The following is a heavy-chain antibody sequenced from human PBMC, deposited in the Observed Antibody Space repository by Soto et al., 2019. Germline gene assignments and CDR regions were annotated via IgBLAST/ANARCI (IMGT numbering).Heavy chain of an antibody. D-gene: IGHD4-4*01. CDR1: EFTFSSYA. CDR2: ISYDGGQK. CDR3: ARVQTDYSNPRGPFFFYGMDV. J-gene: IGHJ6*02. Sequence: QVQLVESGGGVVHPERSLRLSCSASEFTFSSYAMHWVRQAPGKGLEWVAGISYDGGQKFYGDSVRGRFTISSDSSNTTVILQRNSKRPDDTAAYYCARVQTDYSNPRGPFFFYGMDVWGQGTTVTVSS. V-gene: IGHV3-30-3*01.